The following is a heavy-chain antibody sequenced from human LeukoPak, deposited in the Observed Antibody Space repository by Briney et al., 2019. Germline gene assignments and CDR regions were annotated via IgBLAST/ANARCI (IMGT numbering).Heavy chain of an antibody. CDR3: ASGRYTVAP. D-gene: IGHD4-23*01. V-gene: IGHV3-74*01. CDR1: GLPIADFA. J-gene: IGHJ4*02. Sequence: GGTLRLSCVASGLPIADFAMHWVRKAPGKGLEWVSCINCDGSRTSYADSVKGRFTISRDDAKNTLYLQMNSLRAEDTAVYYCASGRYTVAPGGQGTLVTVSS. CDR2: INCDGSRT.